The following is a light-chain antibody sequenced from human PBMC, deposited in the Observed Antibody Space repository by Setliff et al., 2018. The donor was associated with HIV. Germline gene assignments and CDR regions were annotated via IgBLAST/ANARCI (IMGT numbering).Light chain of an antibody. V-gene: IGLV2-14*03. Sequence: QSVLTQPASVSGSPGQSITISCTGTSSDVGGYDYVSWYQQHPGKAPKLMISDVSNRPSGVSNRFSGSKSANTASLNISGLQAEDEADYYCSSYTSRTPLYLFGTGTKVTVL. CDR3: SSYTSRTPLYL. CDR2: DVS. CDR1: SSDVGGYDY. J-gene: IGLJ1*01.